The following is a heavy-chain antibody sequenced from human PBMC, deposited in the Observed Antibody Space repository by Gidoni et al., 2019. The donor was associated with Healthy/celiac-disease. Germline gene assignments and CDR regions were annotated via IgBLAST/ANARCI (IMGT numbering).Heavy chain of an antibody. V-gene: IGHV3-23*01. D-gene: IGHD5-18*01. Sequence: EVQLLESGGGLLQPGGSLRLSWAASGFTFSSYAMSWVRQAPGNGLEWVSAISGSGGSTYYADSVKGRFTISRDNSKNTLYLQMNSLRAEDTAVYYCAKNGYSYGYLDYWGQGTLVTVSS. J-gene: IGHJ4*02. CDR1: GFTFSSYA. CDR2: ISGSGGST. CDR3: AKNGYSYGYLDY.